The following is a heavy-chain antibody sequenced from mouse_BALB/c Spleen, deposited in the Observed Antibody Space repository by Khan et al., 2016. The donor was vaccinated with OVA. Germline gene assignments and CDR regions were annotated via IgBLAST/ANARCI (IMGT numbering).Heavy chain of an antibody. D-gene: IGHD4-1*01. CDR3: ASHLTGSFAY. J-gene: IGHJ3*01. V-gene: IGHV5-6*01. Sequence: EVQGVESGGDLVKPGGSLKLSCAASGFIFSSYSMSWVRQTPDKRLEWVATISSGGDYTYYPDSVKGRFTISRADAKNTLYLQMSSLKSEDTAMYYCASHLTGSFAYWGQGTLVTVSA. CDR1: GFIFSSYS. CDR2: ISSGGDYT.